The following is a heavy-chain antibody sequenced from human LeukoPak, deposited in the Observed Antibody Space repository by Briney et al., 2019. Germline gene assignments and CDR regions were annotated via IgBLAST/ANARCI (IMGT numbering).Heavy chain of an antibody. CDR2: IGTAGDT. CDR1: GFTFSSYD. CDR3: ARAGANFTYGMDV. D-gene: IGHD1-7*01. Sequence: GGSLRLSCAASGFTFSSYDRHWVRQATGKGLEWGSAIGTAGDTYYPGSVKCRFTISRENDKTSLYLQMNSLRAGDTAVYYCARAGANFTYGMDVWGQGTPVTVSS. J-gene: IGHJ6*02. V-gene: IGHV3-13*04.